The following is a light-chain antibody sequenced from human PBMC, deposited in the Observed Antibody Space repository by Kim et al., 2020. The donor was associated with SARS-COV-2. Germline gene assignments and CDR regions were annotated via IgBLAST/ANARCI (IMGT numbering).Light chain of an antibody. V-gene: IGKV1-39*01. CDR2: GVA. CDR1: QTIDKY. Sequence: SASVGVRFTITCRASQTIDKYLNWYQQKPGKAPKLLISGVANLQSGVPSRFSGSGSGTEFTLTISPLQPEDFSIYYCQQSYNTPVFGPGSKVDIK. J-gene: IGKJ3*01. CDR3: QQSYNTPV.